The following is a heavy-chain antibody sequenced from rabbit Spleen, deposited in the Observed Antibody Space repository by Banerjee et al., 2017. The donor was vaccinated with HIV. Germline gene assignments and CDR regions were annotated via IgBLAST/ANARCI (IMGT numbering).Heavy chain of an antibody. CDR3: VREVAGKFNL. D-gene: IGHD4-1*01. Sequence: QSLEESGGDLVKPGASLTLTCTASGFSFSSSDYMCWVRQAPGKGLEWIGYIDPIFGSTAYATWVNGRFTISSHNAQNTLYLQLNSLTAADTATYFCVREVAGKFNLWGPGTLVTVS. V-gene: IGHV1S40*01. CDR2: IDPIFGST. CDR1: GFSFSSSDY. J-gene: IGHJ4*01.